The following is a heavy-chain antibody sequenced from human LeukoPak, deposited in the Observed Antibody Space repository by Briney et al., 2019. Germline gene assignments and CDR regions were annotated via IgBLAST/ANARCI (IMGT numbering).Heavy chain of an antibody. CDR2: IYTSGST. J-gene: IGHJ4*02. CDR3: ARAPRRPAPFDY. CDR1: GDSISNYY. Sequence: SETLSLTCIVSGDSISNYYWSWIRQPAGKGLEWIGRIYTSGSTNYNPSLKSRVTMSVDTSKNQFSLKLSSVTAADTAVYYCARAPRRPAPFDYWGQGTLVTVSS. V-gene: IGHV4-4*07.